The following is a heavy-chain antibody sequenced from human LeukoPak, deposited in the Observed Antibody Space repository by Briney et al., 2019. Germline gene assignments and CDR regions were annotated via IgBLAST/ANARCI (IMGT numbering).Heavy chain of an antibody. J-gene: IGHJ4*02. CDR3: GRVTGYMIEDYFDY. Sequence: SETLSLTCTVSGGSINTYHWSWIRQPAGKGLEWVGRVYTSGNTNYNPSLKSRVTMSVDTSKNQFSLKLTSVTAADTAVYYCGRVTGYMIEDYFDYWGQGTLVTVSS. CDR2: VYTSGNT. CDR1: GGSINTYH. V-gene: IGHV4-4*07. D-gene: IGHD3-22*01.